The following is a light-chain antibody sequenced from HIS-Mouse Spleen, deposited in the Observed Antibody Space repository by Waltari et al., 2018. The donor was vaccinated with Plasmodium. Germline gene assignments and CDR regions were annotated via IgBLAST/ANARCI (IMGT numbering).Light chain of an antibody. CDR3: SSYAGSNNLV. CDR1: SSDVGGYNY. V-gene: IGLV2-8*01. CDR2: EVS. J-gene: IGLJ2*01. Sequence: QSALTQPPSASGSPGQSVTISCTGTSSDVGGYNYVSWYQQHPGKAPKRMIYEVSKRPSGVPERFAGSKSGNTGSLTVSGLQAEDEADYYCSSYAGSNNLVFGGGTKLTVL.